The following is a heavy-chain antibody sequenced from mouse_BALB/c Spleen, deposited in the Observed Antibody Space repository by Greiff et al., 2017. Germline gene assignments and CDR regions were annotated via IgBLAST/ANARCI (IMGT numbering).Heavy chain of an antibody. CDR3: ARGRMEDYGSYEDYYAMDY. J-gene: IGHJ4*01. D-gene: IGHD2-1*01. V-gene: IGHV5-9-3*01. Sequence: EVHLVESGGGLVKPGGSLKLSCAASGFTFSSYAMSWVRQTPEKRLEWVATISSGGSYTYYPDSVKGRFTISRDNAKNTLYLQMSSLRSEDTAMYYCARGRMEDYGSYEDYYAMDYWGQGTSVTVSS. CDR2: ISSGGSYT. CDR1: GFTFSSYA.